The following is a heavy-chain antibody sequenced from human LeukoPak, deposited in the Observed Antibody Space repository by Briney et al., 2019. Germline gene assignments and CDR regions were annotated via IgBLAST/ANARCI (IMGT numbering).Heavy chain of an antibody. D-gene: IGHD2-15*01. V-gene: IGHV2-70*11. Sequence: RVSGPTLVNPTQTLTLTCTFSGFSLSTSGMCVSWIRQPPGKALEWLARIDWDDDKYYSTSLKTRLTISKDTSKNQVVLTMTNMDPVDTATYYCARMPSVRWYFDYWGQGTLVTVSS. CDR3: ARMPSVRWYFDY. J-gene: IGHJ4*02. CDR1: GFSLSTSGMC. CDR2: IDWDDDK.